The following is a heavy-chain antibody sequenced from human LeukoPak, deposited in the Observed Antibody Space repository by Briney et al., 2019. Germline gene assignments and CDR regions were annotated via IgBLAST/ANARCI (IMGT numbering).Heavy chain of an antibody. CDR2: ISWNSGSI. V-gene: IGHV3-9*03. D-gene: IGHD6-19*01. CDR1: GFTFDDYA. Sequence: PGGSLRLSCAASGFTFDDYAMHWVRQAPGKGLEWVSVISWNSGSIGYADSVKGRFTISRDNAKNSLYLQMNSLRAEDMALYYCARSSGGASDAFDYWGQGTMVTVSS. J-gene: IGHJ3*01. CDR3: ARSSGGASDAFDY.